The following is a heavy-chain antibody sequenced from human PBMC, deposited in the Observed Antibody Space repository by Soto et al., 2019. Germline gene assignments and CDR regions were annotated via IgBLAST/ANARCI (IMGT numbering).Heavy chain of an antibody. CDR1: GYSFTTYW. CDR3: ARLDVNYVGFDY. CDR2: IDPSDSYM. V-gene: IGHV5-10-1*03. Sequence: EVQLVQSGAEVKKPGESLRISCKGSGYSFTTYWISWVRQMPGKGLEWMGRIDPSDSYMNYSPSFQGHVTISVDKSISTAYLQWSSLKASDTAMYYCARLDVNYVGFDYWGQGTLVTVSS. D-gene: IGHD4-4*01. J-gene: IGHJ4*02.